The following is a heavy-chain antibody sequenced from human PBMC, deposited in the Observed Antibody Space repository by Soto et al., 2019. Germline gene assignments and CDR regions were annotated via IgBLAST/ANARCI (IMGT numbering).Heavy chain of an antibody. CDR3: ARGRIVVVPDAIYYYYGMAV. J-gene: IGHJ6*02. D-gene: IGHD2-2*01. CDR1: GFTCSSYS. Sequence: GGALRVSCAASGFTCSSYSMNWVRQARWKGVEGVSSISSSSSYIYYADSVKGRFTISRDNAKNSLYLQMNSLRAEDTAVYSCARGRIVVVPDAIYYYYGMAVWGQGTTVTVSS. CDR2: ISSSSSYI. V-gene: IGHV3-21*01.